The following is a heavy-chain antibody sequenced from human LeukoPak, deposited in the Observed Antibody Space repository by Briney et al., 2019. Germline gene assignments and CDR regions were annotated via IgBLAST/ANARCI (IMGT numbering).Heavy chain of an antibody. J-gene: IGHJ3*02. V-gene: IGHV3-20*01. Sequence: GGSLRLSCAGSGFTFDDYGMSWVRQAPGKGLEWVSGINWNGGSTGYADSVKGRFTISRDNAKNSLYLQMNSLRAEDTALYHCARAVYYAFWSGSPDDAFDIWGQGTMVTVSS. CDR2: INWNGGST. CDR3: ARAVYYAFWSGSPDDAFDI. D-gene: IGHD3-3*01. CDR1: GFTFDDYG.